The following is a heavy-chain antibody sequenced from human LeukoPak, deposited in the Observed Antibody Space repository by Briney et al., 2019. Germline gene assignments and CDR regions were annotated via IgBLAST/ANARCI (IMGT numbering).Heavy chain of an antibody. CDR2: INSDGSST. Sequence: GGSLRLSCAASVFTFSSYWMHWVRQAPGKGLVWVSRINSDGSSTSYADSVKGRFTISRDNAKNTLYLQMNSLRAEDTAVYYCARVVQDYYYYMDVWGKGTTVTVSS. D-gene: IGHD2-15*01. CDR1: VFTFSSYW. V-gene: IGHV3-74*01. CDR3: ARVVQDYYYYMDV. J-gene: IGHJ6*03.